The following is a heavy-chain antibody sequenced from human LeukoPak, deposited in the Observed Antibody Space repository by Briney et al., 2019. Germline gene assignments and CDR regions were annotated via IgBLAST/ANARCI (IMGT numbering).Heavy chain of an antibody. CDR1: GYTFTTCG. V-gene: IGHV1-18*01. CDR2: MSVYNGNT. Sequence: ASVKVSCKASGYTFTTCGNSWVWTGHGQGLELMGWMSVYNGNTNYAQELQGRVTMTTDTSTNTAYMELRSLKSDDTAVYYCARHQVGYCSSTRCSRNFDYWGQGTLVTVSS. D-gene: IGHD2-2*01. CDR3: ARHQVGYCSSTRCSRNFDY. J-gene: IGHJ4*02.